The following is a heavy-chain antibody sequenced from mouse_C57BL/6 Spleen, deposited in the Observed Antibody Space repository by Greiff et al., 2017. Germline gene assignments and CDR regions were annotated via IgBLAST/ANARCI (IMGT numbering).Heavy chain of an antibody. D-gene: IGHD1-2*01. J-gene: IGHJ2*01. V-gene: IGHV1-53*01. CDR3: ARWHYWYYFDY. CDR1: GYTFTSYW. CDR2: INPSNGGT. Sequence: QVQLQQSGTELVKPGASVKLSCKASGYTFTSYWMHWVKPRPGQGLEWIGNINPSNGGTNYNEKFKSKATLTVDKSSSTAYMQLSSLTSEDSAVYYCARWHYWYYFDYWGQGTTLTVSS.